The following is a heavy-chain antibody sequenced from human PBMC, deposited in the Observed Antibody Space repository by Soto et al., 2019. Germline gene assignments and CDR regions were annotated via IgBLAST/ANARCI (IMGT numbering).Heavy chain of an antibody. CDR1: GGTFRDYY. CDR2: INHSGRT. Sequence: SETLSLTCAVYGGTFRDYYWSWIRQPPGKGLEWIGEINHSGRTNYNPSLKSRVTISVDTSKNQFSLKLSSVTAADTAVYYCAREFLRMVDYWGQGTLVTVSS. D-gene: IGHD3-3*01. J-gene: IGHJ4*02. CDR3: AREFLRMVDY. V-gene: IGHV4-34*01.